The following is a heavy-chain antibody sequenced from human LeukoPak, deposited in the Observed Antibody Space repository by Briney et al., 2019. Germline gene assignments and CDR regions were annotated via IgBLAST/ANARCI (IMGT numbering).Heavy chain of an antibody. J-gene: IGHJ4*02. CDR2: IRTKSNNYAT. Sequence: RTGGSLRLSCAASGFAFSASAIHWVRQASGKGLEWVGRIRTKSNNYATTYGASVKGRFTISRDDSKNTASLHMSSVKTEDTAMYFCTSYDNAGNYYYNYWGRGILVTVPS. CDR1: GFAFSASA. CDR3: TSYDNAGNYYYNY. D-gene: IGHD3-22*01. V-gene: IGHV3-73*01.